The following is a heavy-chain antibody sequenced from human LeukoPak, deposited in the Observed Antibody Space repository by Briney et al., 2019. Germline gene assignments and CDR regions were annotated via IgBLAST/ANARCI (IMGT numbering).Heavy chain of an antibody. CDR3: ARRGYDSSGYYYAY. D-gene: IGHD3-22*01. Sequence: SETLSLTCSVSGGSISSSSYYWGWIRQPPGKGLEWIGSIYYSGSTYYNPSLKSRVTISVDTSKNQFSLKLSSVTAADTAVYYCARRGYDSSGYYYAYWGQGTLVTVSS. CDR1: GGSISSSSYY. J-gene: IGHJ4*02. CDR2: IYYSGST. V-gene: IGHV4-39*01.